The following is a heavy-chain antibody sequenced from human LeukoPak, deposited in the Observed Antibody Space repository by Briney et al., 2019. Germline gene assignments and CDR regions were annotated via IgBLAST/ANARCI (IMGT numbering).Heavy chain of an antibody. V-gene: IGHV4-34*01. CDR2: INHSGST. J-gene: IGHJ4*02. D-gene: IGHD6-13*01. CDR3: AGCARIAAAGTIIDY. CDR1: GGSFSGYY. Sequence: PSETLSLTCAVYGGSFSGYYWSWIRQPPGKGLEWIGEINHSGSTNYNPSLKSRVTISVDTSKNQFSLKLSSVTAADTAVYYCAGCARIAAAGTIIDYWGQGTLVTVSS.